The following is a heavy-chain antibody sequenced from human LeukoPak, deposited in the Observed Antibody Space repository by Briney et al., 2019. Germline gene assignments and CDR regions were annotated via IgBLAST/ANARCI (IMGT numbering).Heavy chain of an antibody. J-gene: IGHJ4*02. CDR2: ISAYNGNT. Sequence: ASVKVSCKASGYTFTSYGISWVRQAPGQGLEWMGWISAYNGNTNYAQKLQGRVTMTTDTSTSTAYMELRSLRSDDTAVYYCARDPPYYGDASFYFDYWGQGTLVTVSS. V-gene: IGHV1-18*01. D-gene: IGHD4-17*01. CDR3: ARDPPYYGDASFYFDY. CDR1: GYTFTSYG.